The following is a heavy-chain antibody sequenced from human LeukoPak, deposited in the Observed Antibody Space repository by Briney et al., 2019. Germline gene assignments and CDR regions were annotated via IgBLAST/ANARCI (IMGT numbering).Heavy chain of an antibody. V-gene: IGHV3-30*18. CDR1: GFTFSSYG. Sequence: GGSLRLSCAASGFTFSSYGMHWVRQAPGKGLEWVAVISYDGSNKYYADSVKGRFTISRDNSKNTLYLHMNSLRAEDTAVYYCAKDSDIGVYYYYGMDVWGQGTTVTVSS. CDR2: ISYDGSNK. CDR3: AKDSDIGVYYYYGMDV. J-gene: IGHJ6*02.